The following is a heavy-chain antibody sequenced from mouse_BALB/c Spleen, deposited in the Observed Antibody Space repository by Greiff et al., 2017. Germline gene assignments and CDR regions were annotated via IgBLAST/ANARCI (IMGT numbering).Heavy chain of an antibody. CDR1: GFSLTSYG. J-gene: IGHJ4*01. V-gene: IGHV2-9*02. CDR3: ARDTPYDYSYYYAMDY. CDR2: IWAGGST. Sequence: VNVVESGPGLVAPSQSLSITCTVSGFSLTSYGVHWVRQPPGKGLEWLGVIWAGGSTNYNSALMSRLSISKDNSKSQVFLKMNSLQTDDTAMYYCARDTPYDYSYYYAMDYWGQGTSVTVSS. D-gene: IGHD2-4*01.